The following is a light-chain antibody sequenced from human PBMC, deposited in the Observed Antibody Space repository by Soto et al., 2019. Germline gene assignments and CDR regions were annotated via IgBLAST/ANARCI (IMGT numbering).Light chain of an antibody. Sequence: QSALTQPASVSGSLGQSITISCTGTSSDVGGYNYVSWYQQHPGKVPKLMIYEVNNRPSGVSNRFSGSKSANTASLTISGLQADDEADYYCSSFTSSSTQVFGGGTKLIVL. V-gene: IGLV2-14*01. CDR2: EVN. J-gene: IGLJ3*02. CDR3: SSFTSSSTQV. CDR1: SSDVGGYNY.